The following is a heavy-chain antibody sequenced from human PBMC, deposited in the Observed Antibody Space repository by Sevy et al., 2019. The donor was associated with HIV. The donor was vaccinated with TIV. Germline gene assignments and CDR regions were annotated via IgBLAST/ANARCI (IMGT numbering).Heavy chain of an antibody. Sequence: ASVKVSCRASGGTFSIYAITWVRQSPGQGLEWRGGIIPMFGTTNDAQKFQGRVTITADESTNTAYMELSSLRSEDTAVYYCAREDSSGLNWFDPWGQGTLVTVSS. V-gene: IGHV1-69*13. CDR2: IIPMFGTT. J-gene: IGHJ5*02. CDR3: AREDSSGLNWFDP. D-gene: IGHD3-22*01. CDR1: GGTFSIYA.